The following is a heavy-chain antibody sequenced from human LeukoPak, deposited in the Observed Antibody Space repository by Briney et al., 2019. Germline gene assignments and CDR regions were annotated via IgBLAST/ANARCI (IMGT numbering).Heavy chain of an antibody. J-gene: IGHJ3*02. CDR3: ARGDTIFGVTTLGAFDI. D-gene: IGHD3-3*01. CDR2: IYTSGST. CDR1: GGSISSYY. V-gene: IGHV4-4*07. Sequence: PSETLSLTCTVSGGSISSYYWSWIRQPAGKGLEWIGRIYTSGSTNYNPSLKSRVTMSVDTSKNQFSLKLSSVTAADMAVYYCARGDTIFGVTTLGAFDIWGQGTMVTVSS.